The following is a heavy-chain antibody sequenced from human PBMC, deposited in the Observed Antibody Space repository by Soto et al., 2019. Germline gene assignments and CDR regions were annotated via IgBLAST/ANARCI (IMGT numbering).Heavy chain of an antibody. CDR3: ARDGSGH. CDR1: GLTVSTNP. Sequence: EVQLVESGGGLVQPGGSLRLSCAASGLTVSTNPMSWVRQAPGRGLEWVSVIYTGGGTHYADSVKGRFTIYRDNSKNTVNLQMNSLRPEDTAVYYCARDGSGHWGQGTLVTVSS. CDR2: IYTGGGT. V-gene: IGHV3-66*01. J-gene: IGHJ4*02.